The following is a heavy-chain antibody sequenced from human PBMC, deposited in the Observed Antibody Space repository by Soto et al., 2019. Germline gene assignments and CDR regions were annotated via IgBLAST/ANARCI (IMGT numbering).Heavy chain of an antibody. D-gene: IGHD7-27*01. J-gene: IGHJ4*02. CDR2: INYSGST. V-gene: IGHV4-59*08. CDR3: ARRWGRTFDY. CDR1: GGSISSYY. Sequence: QVQLQESGPGLVQPSETLSLTCTVSGGSISSYYWRWIRQPPGKGLEWIGYINYSGSTNYNPSLKSRVTISVDTSKNQFSLKLSSVTAADTAVYYGARRWGRTFDYWGQGTLVTVSS.